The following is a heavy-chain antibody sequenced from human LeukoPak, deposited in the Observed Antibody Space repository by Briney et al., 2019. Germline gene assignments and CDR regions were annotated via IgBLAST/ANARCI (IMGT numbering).Heavy chain of an antibody. J-gene: IGHJ4*02. D-gene: IGHD3-9*01. CDR2: VSTYNGNT. CDR1: GYTFTNHG. CDR3: ARDRATLRGNNYDLLTGYYTGWDY. V-gene: IGHV1-18*01. Sequence: ASVKVSCKASGYTFTNHGISWVRQAPGQGLEWMGWVSTYNGNTNYAQNFQDRVTMTTDRSTGTAYMELRSLTSDDTAVYYCARDRATLRGNNYDLLTGYYTGWDYWAQGTLVSVSS.